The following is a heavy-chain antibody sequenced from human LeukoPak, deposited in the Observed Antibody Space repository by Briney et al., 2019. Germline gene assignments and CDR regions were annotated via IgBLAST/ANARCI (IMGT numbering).Heavy chain of an antibody. CDR2: IYYSGST. CDR3: ARRGGYDFSYDY. CDR1: GGSISSSSYY. D-gene: IGHD5-12*01. Sequence: PSETLSLTCTVSGGSISSSSYYWGWIRQPPGKGLEWIGSIYYSGSTYYNPSLKSRVTTSVDTSKNQFSLKLSSVTTADTAVYYCARRGGYDFSYDYWGQGTLVTVSS. J-gene: IGHJ4*02. V-gene: IGHV4-39*01.